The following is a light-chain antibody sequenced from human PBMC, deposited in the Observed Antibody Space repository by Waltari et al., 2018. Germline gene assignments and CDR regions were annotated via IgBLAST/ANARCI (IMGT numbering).Light chain of an antibody. CDR2: GVS. CDR3: CSYAGTYTVRV. CDR1: SSDVGAYNH. J-gene: IGLJ3*02. V-gene: IGLV2-11*01. Sequence: QSALTQPRSVSGSPGQSVTISCTGTSSDVGAYNHVSWYQQHPGKAPKLMIYGVSKRPSGVPDRFSASKSGNTASLTISGLQAEDEGDYYCCSYAGTYTVRVFGGGTKVTVL.